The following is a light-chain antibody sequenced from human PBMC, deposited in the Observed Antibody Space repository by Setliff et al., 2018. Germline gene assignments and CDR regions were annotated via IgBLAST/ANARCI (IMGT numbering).Light chain of an antibody. CDR2: EVT. V-gene: IGLV2-14*01. CDR1: SGDVGGYNY. J-gene: IGLJ1*01. Sequence: QSVLTQPASVSGSPGQSITISCTGTSGDVGGYNYVSWYQQHPGKAPKLMIYEVTYRPSGVSNRFSASKSGNTASLTISGLQAEDEADYYCSSYTSSSPLYVFGTGTKVTVL. CDR3: SSYTSSSPLYV.